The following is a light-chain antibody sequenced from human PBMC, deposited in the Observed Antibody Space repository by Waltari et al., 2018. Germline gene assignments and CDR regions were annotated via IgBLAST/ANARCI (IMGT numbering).Light chain of an antibody. CDR2: DDY. J-gene: IGLJ3*02. CDR3: GTWDASLGARV. V-gene: IGLV1-51*01. Sequence: QSVLTQPPSVSAAPGQKVTISCSGSSSNIWNNFVSWYQQLPGTAPKLIIYDDYKRPSGISDRCSGSKSGTSATLAITGLQTGDDATFYCGTWDASLGARVFGGGTVLTVL. CDR1: SSNIWNNF.